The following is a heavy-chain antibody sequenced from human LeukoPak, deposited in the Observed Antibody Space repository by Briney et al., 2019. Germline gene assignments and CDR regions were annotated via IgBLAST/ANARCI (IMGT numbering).Heavy chain of an antibody. J-gene: IGHJ5*02. CDR1: GGSFSGYY. CDR3: ARGRKWLVRHWFDP. CDR2: INHSGST. D-gene: IGHD6-19*01. Sequence: SETLSLTCAVYGGSFSGYYWSWIRQPPGKGLEWIGEINHSGSTNYNPSLKSRVTISVDTSKNQFSLKLSSVTAADTAVYYCARGRKWLVRHWFDPWGQGTLVTVSS. V-gene: IGHV4-34*01.